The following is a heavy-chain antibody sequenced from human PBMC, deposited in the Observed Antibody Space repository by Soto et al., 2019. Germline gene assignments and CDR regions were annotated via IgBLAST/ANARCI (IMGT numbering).Heavy chain of an antibody. CDR3: ARDRPTIFGVVIRNYYYYYYGMDV. CDR2: INPSGGST. CDR1: GYTFTSYY. D-gene: IGHD3-3*01. Sequence: GASVKVSRKASGYTFTSYYMHWVRQAPGQGLEWMGIINPSGGSTSYAQKFQGRVTMTRDTSTSTVYMELSSLRSEDTAVYYCARDRPTIFGVVIRNYYYYYYGMDVWGQGTTVTVSS. J-gene: IGHJ6*02. V-gene: IGHV1-46*01.